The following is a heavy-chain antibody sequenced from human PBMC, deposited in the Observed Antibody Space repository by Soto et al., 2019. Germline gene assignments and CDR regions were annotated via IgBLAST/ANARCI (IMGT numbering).Heavy chain of an antibody. D-gene: IGHD4-17*01. V-gene: IGHV3-30-3*01. J-gene: IGHJ6*02. Sequence: HPWWSLRLSCAASGFTFTIYALHWFRQAPGKGLEWVAVISFDGTKKYYSDSVKGRFTISRDNLKNTLYLQMNNLRVEDAALYFCAREDDYGYRYINYGLDVWGQGTTVTVSS. CDR1: GFTFTIYA. CDR2: ISFDGTKK. CDR3: AREDDYGYRYINYGLDV.